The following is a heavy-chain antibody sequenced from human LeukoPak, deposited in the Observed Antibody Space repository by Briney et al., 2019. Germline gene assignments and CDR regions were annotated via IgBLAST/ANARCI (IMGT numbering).Heavy chain of an antibody. D-gene: IGHD3-9*01. V-gene: IGHV4-34*01. J-gene: IGHJ4*02. CDR1: GGSFSGYY. CDR3: ARGSNFDWLLSLGY. CDR2: INHSGST. Sequence: SETLSLTCAVYGGSFSGYYWSWIRQPPGKGLEWIGEINHSGSTNYNPSLKSRVTISVDTSKNQFSLKLSSVTAADTAVYYCARGSNFDWLLSLGYWGQGTLVTVSS.